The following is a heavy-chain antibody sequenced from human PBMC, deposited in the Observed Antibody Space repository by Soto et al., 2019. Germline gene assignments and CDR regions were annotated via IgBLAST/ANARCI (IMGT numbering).Heavy chain of an antibody. CDR2: ISAYNGNT. D-gene: IGHD5-18*01. V-gene: IGHV1-18*01. CDR1: GYTFRTYG. J-gene: IGHJ4*02. Sequence: GASVKVSCKTSGYTFRTYGITWVRQAPGQGLEWMGWISAYNGNTNYAQQLQGRVTLTTDTSTSTAYMELRSLTSNDTAVYFCAREDVDTGLWGQGTLVTVSS. CDR3: AREDVDTGL.